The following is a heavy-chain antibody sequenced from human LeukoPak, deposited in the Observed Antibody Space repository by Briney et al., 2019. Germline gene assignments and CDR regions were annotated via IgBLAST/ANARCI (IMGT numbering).Heavy chain of an antibody. J-gene: IGHJ4*02. CDR3: AKGGWGVPAARGLDY. CDR2: ITSSSSGGIT. D-gene: IGHD2-2*01. V-gene: IGHV3-23*01. CDR1: GFTFSSYA. Sequence: GGSLRLSCAASGFTFSSYAMSWVRQTPGKGLEWVSAITSSSSGGITYYADSVKGRFTISRDNSKNTLYLQMDSLRAEDSAVFYCAKGGWGVPAARGLDYWGQGTLVTVS.